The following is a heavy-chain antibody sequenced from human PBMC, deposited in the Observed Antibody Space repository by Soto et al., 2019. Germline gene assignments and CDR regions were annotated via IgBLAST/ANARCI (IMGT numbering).Heavy chain of an antibody. CDR3: ARRGSNSVWYFDY. J-gene: IGHJ4*02. Sequence: PSETLSLTCTVSGGSISSHYWSWIRQPPGKGLEWIGYIYSSGSTNYNPSLKSRVTISVDTSKNQFSLKLSSVTAADTAVYYCARRGSNSVWYFDYWGQGTLVTVSS. V-gene: IGHV4-59*08. CDR1: GGSISSHY. CDR2: IYSSGST. D-gene: IGHD6-13*01.